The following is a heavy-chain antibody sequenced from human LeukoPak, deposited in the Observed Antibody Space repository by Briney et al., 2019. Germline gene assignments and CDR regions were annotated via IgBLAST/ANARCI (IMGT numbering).Heavy chain of an antibody. CDR3: ARPGITAFDI. J-gene: IGHJ3*02. V-gene: IGHV3-48*01. CDR2: ISSSGSIT. CDR1: GFTLSSHN. Sequence: GGTLRLSCVASGFTLSSHNINWVRQAPGKGLEWVSHISSSGSITYYGDSVKGRITISRDNAKNSVSLYMNSLRAEDSAVYYCARPGITAFDIWGQGTMVTVSS. D-gene: IGHD3-10*01.